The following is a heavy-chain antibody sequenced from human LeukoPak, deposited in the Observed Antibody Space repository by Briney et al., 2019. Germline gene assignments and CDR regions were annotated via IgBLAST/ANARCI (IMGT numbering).Heavy chain of an antibody. V-gene: IGHV1-24*01. D-gene: IGHD2-2*01. J-gene: IGHJ2*01. CDR1: GYTLTELS. Sequence: ASVKVSCKVSGYTLTELSMHWVRQAPGKGLEWMGGFNREDGETIYAQKFQGRVTMTEDTSTDTAYMELSSLRSEDTAVYYCATVAGYCSSTSCRDWYFDLWGRGTLVTVSS. CDR2: FNREDGET. CDR3: ATVAGYCSSTSCRDWYFDL.